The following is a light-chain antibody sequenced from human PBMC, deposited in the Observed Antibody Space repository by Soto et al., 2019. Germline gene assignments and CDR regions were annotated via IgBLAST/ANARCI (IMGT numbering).Light chain of an antibody. CDR2: AAS. Sequence: DIQMTQSPSSLSASVGDRVTITCRASQSISSYLNWYQQKPGKAPKLLIYAASSLQSGVPSRFSGSGSGADFTLPISSLQPEDFVTYYCPQSYSTSLTFGQGTRLEIK. CDR3: PQSYSTSLT. V-gene: IGKV1-39*01. CDR1: QSISSY. J-gene: IGKJ5*01.